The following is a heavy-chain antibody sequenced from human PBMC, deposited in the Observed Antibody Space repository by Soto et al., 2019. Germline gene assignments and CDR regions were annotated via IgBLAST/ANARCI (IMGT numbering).Heavy chain of an antibody. CDR2: TRDKGRSYTT. CDR3: ALGSQVKYYYFYGMDI. Sequence: EVQLVESGGGLVQPGGSLRLSCATSGFTFNDHYMDWYRQAPGKGLEWVGRTRDKGRSYTTEYAASVKGRFIISRDDSKNSLYQQMNSLNTDDTAVYYCALGSQVKYYYFYGMDIWGQGTTVTVSS. J-gene: IGHJ6*02. D-gene: IGHD3-10*01. CDR1: GFTFNDHY. V-gene: IGHV3-72*01.